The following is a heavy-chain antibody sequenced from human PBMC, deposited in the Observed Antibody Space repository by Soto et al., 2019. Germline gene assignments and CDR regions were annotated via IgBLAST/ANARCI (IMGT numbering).Heavy chain of an antibody. CDR2: ISYDGSNK. J-gene: IGHJ4*02. CDR1: GFTFSSYA. CDR3: AKDPNWGLDY. Sequence: PGGSLRLSCAASGFTFSSYAMHWVRQAPGKGLEWVAVISYDGSNKYYADSVKGRFTISRDNSKNTLYLQMNSLRAEDTAVYYCAKDPNWGLDYWGQGTLVTVSS. D-gene: IGHD7-27*01. V-gene: IGHV3-30-3*01.